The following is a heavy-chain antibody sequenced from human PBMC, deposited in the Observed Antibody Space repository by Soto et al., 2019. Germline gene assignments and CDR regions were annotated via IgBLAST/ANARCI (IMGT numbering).Heavy chain of an antibody. Sequence: QVQLVQSGAEVKKPGSSVKVSCKASGGTFSSYAISWVRQAPGQGLEWMGGSIPIFGTANYAQKFQGRVTITADEYTSTADMELSSLRSEDTAVYYCARIAAAGNRGYWGQGTLVTVSS. V-gene: IGHV1-69*01. CDR1: GGTFSSYA. J-gene: IGHJ4*02. D-gene: IGHD6-13*01. CDR2: SIPIFGTA. CDR3: ARIAAAGNRGY.